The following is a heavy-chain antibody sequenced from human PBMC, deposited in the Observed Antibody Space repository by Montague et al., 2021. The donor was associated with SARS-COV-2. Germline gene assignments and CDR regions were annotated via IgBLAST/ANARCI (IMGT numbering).Heavy chain of an antibody. V-gene: IGHV4-38-2*02. J-gene: IGHJ5*02. CDR2: IHHSGNT. CDR3: ASQVAYLDYFDP. CDR1: GRSISTDHY. D-gene: IGHD4-11*01. Sequence: SETLSLTCTVSGRSISTDHYWGWIRQPPGKGLEWIGSIHHSGNTYYNQSLNSRLTVSIDTSKNQFSLMLTSLTAADTAVYYCASQVAYLDYFDPWGQGTLVTVSS.